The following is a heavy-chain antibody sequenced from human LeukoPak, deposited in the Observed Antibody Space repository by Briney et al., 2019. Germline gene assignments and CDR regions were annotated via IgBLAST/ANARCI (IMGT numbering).Heavy chain of an antibody. CDR1: GFTFSSYW. V-gene: IGHV3-7*01. J-gene: IGHJ5*02. Sequence: GRSLRLSCAASGFTFSSYWMSWVRQAPGKGLEWVANIKQDGSEKYYVDSAKGRFTISRDNAKNSLYLQMNSLRAEDTAVYYCARGCSGGSCYESKFDPWGQGTLVTVSS. CDR2: IKQDGSEK. D-gene: IGHD2-15*01. CDR3: ARGCSGGSCYESKFDP.